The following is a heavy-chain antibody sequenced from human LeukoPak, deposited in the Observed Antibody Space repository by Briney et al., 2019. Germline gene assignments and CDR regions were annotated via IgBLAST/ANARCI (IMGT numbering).Heavy chain of an antibody. CDR3: ARRAVAGRYYGMDV. Sequence: SETLSLPCTVSGGSISSYYWSWIRQPPGKGLEWIGYIYYSGSTNYNPSLKSRVTISVDTSKNQFSLKLSSVTAADTAVYYCARRAVAGRYYGMDVWGQGTTVTVSS. J-gene: IGHJ6*02. D-gene: IGHD6-19*01. CDR1: GGSISSYY. CDR2: IYYSGST. V-gene: IGHV4-59*08.